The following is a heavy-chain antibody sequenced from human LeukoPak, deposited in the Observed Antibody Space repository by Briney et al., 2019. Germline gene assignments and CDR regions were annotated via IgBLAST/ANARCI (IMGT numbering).Heavy chain of an antibody. J-gene: IGHJ4*02. V-gene: IGHV3-21*01. CDR1: GFTFSNYN. CDR3: ARPYCSSTSCSTRLDY. CDR2: ITSSGTYI. D-gene: IGHD2-2*02. Sequence: GGSLRLSCAASGFTFSNYNMNWVRQAPGKVLEWVSSITSSGTYIFYADSVKGRFTISRDNAKNSLYLQMNSLRAEDTAVYYCARPYCSSTSCSTRLDYWGQGTLVTVSS.